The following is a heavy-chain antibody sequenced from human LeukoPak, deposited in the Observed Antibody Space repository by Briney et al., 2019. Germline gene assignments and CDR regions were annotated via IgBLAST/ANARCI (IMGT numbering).Heavy chain of an antibody. J-gene: IGHJ4*02. CDR3: ARVAAASGGFDY. Sequence: SQTLSLTCTVSGGSISSGDYYWSWIRQPPGKGLEWIGYIYYSGSTYYNPSLKSRVTISVDTSKNQFSLKLSSVTAADTAVYYCARVAAASGGFDYWGQGTLVTVSS. D-gene: IGHD6-13*01. V-gene: IGHV4-30-4*08. CDR1: GGSISSGDYY. CDR2: IYYSGST.